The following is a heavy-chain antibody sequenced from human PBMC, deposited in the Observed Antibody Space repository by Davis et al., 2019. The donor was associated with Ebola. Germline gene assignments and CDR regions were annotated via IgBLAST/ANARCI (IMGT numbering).Heavy chain of an antibody. J-gene: IGHJ4*02. CDR1: GGSISSYY. CDR3: ARGGWWLRSRGSFDY. D-gene: IGHD5-12*01. V-gene: IGHV4-59*12. CDR2: IYYSGST. Sequence: SETLSLTCTVSGGSISSYYWSWIRQPPGKGLEWIGYIYYSGSTNYNPSLKSRVTISVDTSKNQFSLTLTSVTAADTAVYYCARGGWWLRSRGSFDYWGQGTLVTVSS.